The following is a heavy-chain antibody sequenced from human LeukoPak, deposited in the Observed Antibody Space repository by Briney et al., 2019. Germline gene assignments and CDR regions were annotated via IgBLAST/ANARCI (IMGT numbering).Heavy chain of an antibody. D-gene: IGHD3-22*01. J-gene: IGHJ4*02. CDR2: ISGSGDTT. V-gene: IGHV3-23*01. Sequence: PGGSLRLSCAASGFTFSIYAMSWVRQAPGKGLEWVSAISGSGDTTYYADSVKGRFTISRDNSKNTLYLQMNSLRAEDTAVYYCAVTKAGGDSKNVFGYRNFDYWGQGTLVTVSS. CDR1: GFTFSIYA. CDR3: AVTKAGGDSKNVFGYRNFDY.